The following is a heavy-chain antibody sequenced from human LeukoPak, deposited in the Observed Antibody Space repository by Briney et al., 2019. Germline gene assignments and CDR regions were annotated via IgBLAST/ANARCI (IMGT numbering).Heavy chain of an antibody. CDR1: GASIGSSHW. J-gene: IGHJ4*02. V-gene: IGHV4-4*02. CDR3: ARGEERGSGTVHFDF. CDR2: VYHSGDT. D-gene: IGHD3-10*01. Sequence: SETLSLTCAVSGASIGSSHWWSWVRQPPGKGLEWIGEVYHSGDTNYNPSLRSRVTISADKSNNQFSLRLNSVTAADTAVFYCARGEERGSGTVHFDFWGQRILVTVSS.